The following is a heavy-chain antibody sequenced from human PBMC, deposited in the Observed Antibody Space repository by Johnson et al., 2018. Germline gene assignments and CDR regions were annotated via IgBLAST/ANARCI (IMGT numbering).Heavy chain of an antibody. D-gene: IGHD6-19*01. CDR1: GFTFSSYA. J-gene: IGHJ3*02. V-gene: IGHV3-30-3*01. Sequence: QVQLVQSGGGVVQPGRSLRLSCAASGFTFSSYAMHWVRQAPGKGLEWVAVISYDGSNKYYADSVKGRLTLSRDNSKNTLYMQMNSLRAKDKALYYCARGYFSGRAVAGTADAFDIWGQGTMVTVSS. CDR3: ARGYFSGRAVAGTADAFDI. CDR2: ISYDGSNK.